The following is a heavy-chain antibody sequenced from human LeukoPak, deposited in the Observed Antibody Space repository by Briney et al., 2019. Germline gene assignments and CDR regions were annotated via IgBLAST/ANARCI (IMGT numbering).Heavy chain of an antibody. D-gene: IGHD3-22*01. Sequence: GGSLRLSCAASGFTFSSYWMHWVRQAPGKGLVWVSRINSDGTTTTYADSVEGRFTISRDNAKNTLYLQMNSLRAEDTAVYYCARVSRDYDSSGYYSPHFDYWGQGTLVTVSS. CDR3: ARVSRDYDSSGYYSPHFDY. J-gene: IGHJ4*02. CDR1: GFTFSSYW. V-gene: IGHV3-74*01. CDR2: INSDGTTT.